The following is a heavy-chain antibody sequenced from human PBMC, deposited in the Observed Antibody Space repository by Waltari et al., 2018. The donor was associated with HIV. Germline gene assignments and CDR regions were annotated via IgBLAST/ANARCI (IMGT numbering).Heavy chain of an antibody. V-gene: IGHV1-69*04. Sequence: VQLVQSGAEVKKPGSSVRVSCKASGDTLSNYAVSWVRQAPGQGLEWMGRIKPAMGIAMHTGNFQGRVTINADKSTNSAYMELGGLRSDDTALYFCTLGRIDDIRSGRENLGGFDPWGPGTLVTVSS. CDR3: TLGRIDDIRSGRENLGGFDP. CDR1: GDTLSNYA. CDR2: IKPAMGIA. D-gene: IGHD3-3*01. J-gene: IGHJ5*02.